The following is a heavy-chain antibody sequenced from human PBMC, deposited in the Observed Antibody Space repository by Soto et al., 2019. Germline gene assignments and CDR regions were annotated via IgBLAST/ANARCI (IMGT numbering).Heavy chain of an antibody. J-gene: IGHJ4*02. CDR3: ARWGNDKILDY. CDR1: GFTFSSHG. Sequence: GGSLRLSCAASGFTFSSHGMHWVRQAPGKGLEWVAVIWYDGSNKYYADSVRGRFSISRDNSKNTLSLQMNSLRAEDTAVYYCARWGNDKILDYWGQGTLVTVSS. D-gene: IGHD3-16*01. CDR2: IWYDGSNK. V-gene: IGHV3-33*01.